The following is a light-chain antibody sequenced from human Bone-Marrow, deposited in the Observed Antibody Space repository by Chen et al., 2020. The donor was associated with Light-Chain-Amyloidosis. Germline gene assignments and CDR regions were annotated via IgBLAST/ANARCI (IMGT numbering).Light chain of an antibody. V-gene: IGLV1-51*02. CDR2: ENN. CDR1: NSNLGINY. J-gene: IGLJ3*02. Sequence: QSVLTQPPSVSAAPGQKVTISCSGSNSNLGINYVSWYQQLPGKSPTLLIYENNQRPAEIPARRSGPKSGTSATLGVAGLQSGEAADYDCAAWDGGLTGWKFGGGTKLTVL. CDR3: AAWDGGLTGWK.